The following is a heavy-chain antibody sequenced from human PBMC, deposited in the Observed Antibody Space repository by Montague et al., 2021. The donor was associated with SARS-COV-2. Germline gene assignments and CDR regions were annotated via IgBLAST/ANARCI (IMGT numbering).Heavy chain of an antibody. Sequence: SLRLSCAASGFTFSSYGMHWVRQAPGKGLGWVAVIWYDGSNKYYADSVKGRFTISRDNSKNTLYLQMNSLRAEDTAVYYCARELLVTGDIDYWGQGTLVTVSS. J-gene: IGHJ4*02. CDR1: GFTFSSYG. V-gene: IGHV3-33*01. CDR3: ARELLVTGDIDY. D-gene: IGHD7-27*01. CDR2: IWYDGSNK.